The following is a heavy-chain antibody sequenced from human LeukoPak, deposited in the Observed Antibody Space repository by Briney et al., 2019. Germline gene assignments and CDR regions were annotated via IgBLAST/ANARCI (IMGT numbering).Heavy chain of an antibody. CDR2: IGPGPSHT. Sequence: PGGSLRLSCAASGFTFNTYGMNWVRQAPGKGLEWLSYIGPGPSHTYYADSVRGRFVISRDDAKSSLYLQMSSLRAEDTAVYYCARDYVTMAPDHGGLGTLVTVSS. V-gene: IGHV3-21*01. CDR3: ARDYVTMAPDH. CDR1: GFTFNTYG. J-gene: IGHJ4*02. D-gene: IGHD3-10*02.